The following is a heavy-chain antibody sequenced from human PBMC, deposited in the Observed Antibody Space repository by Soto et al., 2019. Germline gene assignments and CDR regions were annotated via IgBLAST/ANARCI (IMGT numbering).Heavy chain of an antibody. CDR2: IYSGGST. J-gene: IGHJ4*02. Sequence: GGSLRLSCAAYGFTVSSNYMSWVRQAPGKGLEWVSVIYSGGSTYYADSVKGRFTISRDNSKNTLYLQMNSLRAEDTAVYYCARGYFHWLLFLDYWGQGTLVTVSS. D-gene: IGHD3-9*01. CDR3: ARGYFHWLLFLDY. CDR1: GFTVSSNY. V-gene: IGHV3-66*01.